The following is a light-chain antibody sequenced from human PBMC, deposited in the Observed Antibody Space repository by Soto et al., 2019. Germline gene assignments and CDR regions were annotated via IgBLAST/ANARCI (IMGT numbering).Light chain of an antibody. CDR1: QSVSSN. Sequence: ITQSPATLSVSPGERATLSCRASQSVSSNLAWYQQKPGKVPKLLIYAASSLQSGVPSRFSGSGSGTDFTLTIRGLQPEDVATYYCQKYNGALWAFGQGTKVDIK. J-gene: IGKJ1*01. V-gene: IGKV1-27*01. CDR2: AAS. CDR3: QKYNGALWA.